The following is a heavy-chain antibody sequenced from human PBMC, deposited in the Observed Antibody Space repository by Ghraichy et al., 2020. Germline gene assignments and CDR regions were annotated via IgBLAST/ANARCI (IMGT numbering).Heavy chain of an antibody. CDR1: GGSISSYY. J-gene: IGHJ4*02. CDR3: ARAQSAAGTFWVDY. CDR2: IYYSGST. Sequence: SETLSLTCTVSGGSISSYYWSWIRQPPGKGLEWIGYIYYSGSTNYNPSLKSRVTISVDTSKNQFSLKLSSVTAADTAVYYCARAQSAAGTFWVDYWGQGTLVTVSS. D-gene: IGHD6-13*01. V-gene: IGHV4-59*01.